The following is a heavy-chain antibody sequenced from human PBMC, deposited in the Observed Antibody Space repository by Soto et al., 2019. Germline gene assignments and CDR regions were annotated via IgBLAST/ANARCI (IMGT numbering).Heavy chain of an antibody. CDR1: GGSISSGGYY. Sequence: SEPLSLTCTVSGGSISSGGYYWSWIRQHPEKGMEWIGYIYYSGSTYYNQSLKSRVNISLDTSKNQFSLKLICVYATATAVYSCASDWIYCGSSFSSTGLRGVAFDIWCQRI. V-gene: IGHV4-31*03. D-gene: IGHD3-22*01. CDR3: ASDWIYCGSSFSSTGLRGVAFDI. J-gene: IGHJ3*02. CDR2: IYYSGST.